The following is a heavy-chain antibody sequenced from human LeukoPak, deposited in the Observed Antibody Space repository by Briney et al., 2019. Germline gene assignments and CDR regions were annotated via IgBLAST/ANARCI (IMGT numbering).Heavy chain of an antibody. CDR3: ARVGNSIVSDGYFDY. J-gene: IGHJ4*02. CDR2: ISAYNGNT. Sequence: ASVNVSYTPSGYTFTSYGISWVRQAPGQGLEWMGWISAYNGNTNYAQKLQGRVTITTDTSTSTAYMELRSLRSDDPAVYYCARVGNSIVSDGYFDYWGQGTLVTVSS. D-gene: IGHD3-22*01. V-gene: IGHV1-18*01. CDR1: GYTFTSYG.